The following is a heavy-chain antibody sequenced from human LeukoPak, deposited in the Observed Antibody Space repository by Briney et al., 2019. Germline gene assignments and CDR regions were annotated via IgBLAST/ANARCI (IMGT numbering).Heavy chain of an antibody. CDR2: IYTSGST. D-gene: IGHD2-8*01. V-gene: IGHV4-4*07. CDR3: ARGLKGTNAVDY. CDR1: GDSINNNY. Sequence: PSETLSLTCSVSGDSINNNYWSWIRQPGGKGLEWIGRIYTSGSTKYNPSLRSRVAMSVDTSKNQFSLKLTGVTAADTAVYYCARGLKGTNAVDYWGQGILVTVSS. J-gene: IGHJ4*02.